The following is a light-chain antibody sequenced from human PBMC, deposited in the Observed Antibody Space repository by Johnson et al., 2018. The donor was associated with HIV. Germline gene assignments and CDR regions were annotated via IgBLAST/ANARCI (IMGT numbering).Light chain of an antibody. Sequence: QSVLTQPPSVSAAPGQKVTISCSGSSSNIGNNYISWYQQFPGTAPKLLIYENNKRPSGIPDRFSGSTSGTSATLGITGLPTGDEADYYCAAWDSSLSAHYVFGAGTKITVL. CDR3: AAWDSSLSAHYV. V-gene: IGLV1-51*02. J-gene: IGLJ1*01. CDR2: ENN. CDR1: SSNIGNNY.